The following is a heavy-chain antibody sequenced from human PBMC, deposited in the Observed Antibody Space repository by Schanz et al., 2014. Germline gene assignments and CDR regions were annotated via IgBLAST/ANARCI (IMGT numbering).Heavy chain of an antibody. CDR1: GFTFSTCA. Sequence: QVQLVESGGGVVQPGRSLRLSCAASGFTFSTCAMHWVRQAPGKGLEWVAVISYEGNDKYYGDSVKGRFTISRDSPKNRLYLQMNSLRPEDSGVEYCARGVARERYSDWLELDYWGQGTLVTVSS. V-gene: IGHV3-30*04. CDR3: ARGVARERYSDWLELDY. D-gene: IGHD3-9*01. J-gene: IGHJ4*02. CDR2: ISYEGNDK.